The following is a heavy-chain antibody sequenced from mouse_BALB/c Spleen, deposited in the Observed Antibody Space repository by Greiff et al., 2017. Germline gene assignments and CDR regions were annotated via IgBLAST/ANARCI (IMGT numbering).Heavy chain of an antibody. CDR2: ILPGSGST. CDR1: GYTFSSYW. V-gene: IGHV1-9*01. CDR3: ARYNYSSSYPFAY. D-gene: IGHD1-1*01. Sequence: VQLQQSGAELMKPGASVKISCKATGYTFSSYWIAWVKQRPGHGLEWIGEILPGSGSTNYNEKFKGKATFTADTSSNTAYMQLSSLTSEDSAVYYCARYNYSSSYPFAYWGQGTLVTVSA. J-gene: IGHJ3*01.